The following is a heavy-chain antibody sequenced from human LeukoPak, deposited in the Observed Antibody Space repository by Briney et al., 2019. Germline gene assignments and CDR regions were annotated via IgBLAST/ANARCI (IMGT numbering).Heavy chain of an antibody. CDR1: GGTFSSYT. J-gene: IGHJ4*02. Sequence: SVKVSCKASGGTFSSYTISWVRQAPGQGLEWMGRTIPILGTANYAQKFQGRLTITADESTSTAYMELSSLRSEDTAVYYCARGGIAAAGRTSAVDYWGQGTLVTVSS. D-gene: IGHD6-13*01. V-gene: IGHV1-69*08. CDR2: TIPILGTA. CDR3: ARGGIAAAGRTSAVDY.